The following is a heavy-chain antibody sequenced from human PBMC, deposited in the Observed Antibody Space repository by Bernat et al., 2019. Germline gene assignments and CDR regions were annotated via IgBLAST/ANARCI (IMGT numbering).Heavy chain of an antibody. D-gene: IGHD6-13*01. CDR1: GFTFSSYW. CDR2: IKQDGSEK. Sequence: EVQLVESGGGLVQPGGSLRLSCAASGFTFSSYWMSWVHQAPGKGLEWVANIKQDGSEKHYVDSVKGRFTISRDNAKNSLYLQMNSLRAEDTAVYYCARIDEGNTWSRDYWGQGTLVSVSS. J-gene: IGHJ4*02. V-gene: IGHV3-7*03. CDR3: ARIDEGNTWSRDY.